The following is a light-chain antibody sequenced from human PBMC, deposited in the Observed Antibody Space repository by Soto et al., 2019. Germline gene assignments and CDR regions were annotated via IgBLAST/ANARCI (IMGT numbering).Light chain of an antibody. CDR1: QTISSW. CDR3: QHYNSYSEA. Sequence: DIQMTQSPSTLSGSVGDRVTITCQASQTISSWLAWYQQKPGKAPKLLIYKASTLKSGVPSRFSGSGSGTEFTLTINSLQPDDFATYYCQHYNSYSEAFGQGTKVDIK. CDR2: KAS. J-gene: IGKJ1*01. V-gene: IGKV1-5*03.